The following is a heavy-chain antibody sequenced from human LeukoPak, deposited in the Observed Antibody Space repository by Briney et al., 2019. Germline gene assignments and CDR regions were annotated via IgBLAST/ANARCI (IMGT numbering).Heavy chain of an antibody. CDR3: TTVLGRFFSLG. Sequence: PGGSLRLSCAASGLSFSRAWMSWVRQAPGKGLEWVGRIKSKTDGGTTDYAAPVKGRSTISRDDSKNTLYLQMNSLKTEDTAVYYCTTVLGRFFSLGWGQGTLVTVSP. V-gene: IGHV3-15*01. CDR1: GLSFSRAW. J-gene: IGHJ4*02. CDR2: IKSKTDGGTT. D-gene: IGHD3-3*01.